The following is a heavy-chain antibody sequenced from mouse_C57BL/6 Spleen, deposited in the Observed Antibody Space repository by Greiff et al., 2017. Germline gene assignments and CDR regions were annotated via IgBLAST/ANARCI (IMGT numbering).Heavy chain of an antibody. CDR2: IWSGGST. J-gene: IGHJ1*03. CDR3: ARKGTTVVAPYWYFDV. CDR1: GFSLTSYG. Sequence: VQRVESGPGLVQPSQSLSITCTVSGFSLTSYGVHWVRQSPGKGLEWLGVIWSGGSTDYNAAFISRLSISKDNSKSQVFFKMNSLQADDTAIYYCARKGTTVVAPYWYFDVWGTGTTVTVSS. V-gene: IGHV2-2*01. D-gene: IGHD1-1*01.